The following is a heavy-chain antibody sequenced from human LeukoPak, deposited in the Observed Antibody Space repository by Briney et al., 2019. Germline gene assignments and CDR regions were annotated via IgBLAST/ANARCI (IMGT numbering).Heavy chain of an antibody. CDR3: ARGRIAAAGIRLPRAYYFDY. CDR1: GGSISSYY. CDR2: IYYSGST. D-gene: IGHD6-13*01. J-gene: IGHJ4*02. Sequence: SETLSLTCTVSGGSISSYYWSWIRQPPGKGLEWIGYIYYSGSTNYNPSLKSRVTISVDTSKNQFSLKLSSVTAADTAVYYCARGRIAAAGIRLPRAYYFDYWGQGTLVTVSS. V-gene: IGHV4-59*01.